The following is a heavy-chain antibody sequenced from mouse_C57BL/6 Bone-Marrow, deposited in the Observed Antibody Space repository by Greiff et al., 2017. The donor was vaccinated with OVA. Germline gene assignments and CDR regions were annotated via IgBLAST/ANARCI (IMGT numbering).Heavy chain of an antibody. V-gene: IGHV14-4*01. D-gene: IGHD1-2*01. CDR2: IDPENGDT. CDR1: GFTIKDDS. Sequence: VQLQQSGAELVRPGASVKLSCTASGFTIKDDSMHWVKQRPEQGLEWIGWIDPENGDTEYASKFQGKATITADTSSSTAYLQLSSLTSEDTAVYYCTCRLLRLYFDYWGQGTTLTVSS. J-gene: IGHJ2*01. CDR3: TCRLLRLYFDY.